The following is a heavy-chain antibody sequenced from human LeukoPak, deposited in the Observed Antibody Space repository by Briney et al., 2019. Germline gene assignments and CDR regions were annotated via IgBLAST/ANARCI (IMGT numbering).Heavy chain of an antibody. D-gene: IGHD1-26*01. CDR3: ASRQGAGPYYFDY. V-gene: IGHV1-69*04. CDR2: IIPILGIA. J-gene: IGHJ4*02. Sequence: SVTVSCTASGGTFSSYAISWVRQAPGQGLEWMGRIIPILGIANYAQKFQGRVTITADKSTSTAYMELSSLRSEDTAVYYCASRQGAGPYYFDYWGQGTLVTVSS. CDR1: GGTFSSYA.